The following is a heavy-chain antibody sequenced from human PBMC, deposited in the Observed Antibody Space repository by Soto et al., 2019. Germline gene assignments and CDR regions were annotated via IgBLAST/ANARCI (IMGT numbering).Heavy chain of an antibody. CDR2: ISGSGGST. CDR3: AKDMYYYDSSGSTALSG. D-gene: IGHD3-22*01. Sequence: EVQLLESGGGLVQPGGSLRLSCAASGFTFSSYAMSWVRQAPGKGLEWVSAISGSGGSTYYADSVKGQFTISRDSSKNTLYLQMKRLRGEDTAVYYFAKDMYYYDSSGSTALSGWGQGTLVTVSS. J-gene: IGHJ4*02. CDR1: GFTFSSYA. V-gene: IGHV3-23*01.